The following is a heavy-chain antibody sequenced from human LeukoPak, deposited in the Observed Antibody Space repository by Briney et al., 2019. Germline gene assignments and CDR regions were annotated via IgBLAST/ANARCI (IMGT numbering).Heavy chain of an antibody. CDR3: ARRYYYDSSAYTVDY. Sequence: GASVKVSCKASGYTFIGYYMHWVRQAPAQGLEWMGRINPNSGTTNYAQKFQGRVTMTRDTSISTAYMELNSLRSDDTAVYYCARRYYYDSSAYTVDYWGQGTLVTVSS. J-gene: IGHJ4*02. CDR1: GYTFIGYY. V-gene: IGHV1-2*06. CDR2: INPNSGTT. D-gene: IGHD3-22*01.